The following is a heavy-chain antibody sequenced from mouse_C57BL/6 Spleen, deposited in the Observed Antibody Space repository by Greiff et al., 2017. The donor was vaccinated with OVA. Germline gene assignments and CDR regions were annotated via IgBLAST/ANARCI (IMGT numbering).Heavy chain of an antibody. Sequence: EVQLQQSGPELVKPGASVKISCKASGYSFTGYYMNWVKQSPEKSLEWIGEINPSTGGTTYNQKFKAKATLTVAKSSSTAYMQLKSLTSEDSAVYYCASLYDGYPHYYAMDYWGQGTSVTVSS. D-gene: IGHD2-3*01. J-gene: IGHJ4*01. CDR3: ASLYDGYPHYYAMDY. V-gene: IGHV1-42*01. CDR1: GYSFTGYY. CDR2: INPSTGGT.